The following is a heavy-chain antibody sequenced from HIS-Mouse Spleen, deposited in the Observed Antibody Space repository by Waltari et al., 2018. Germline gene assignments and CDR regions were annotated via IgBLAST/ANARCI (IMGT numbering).Heavy chain of an antibody. V-gene: IGHV4-38-2*02. CDR1: GYSISSGYY. CDR3: ARVKT. CDR2: IYHSGST. J-gene: IGHJ5*02. Sequence: QVQLQESGPGLVKPSETLSLTCTVSGYSISSGYYWGWIRQPPGKGMEWIGSIYHSGSTYYNPSLKSRVTISVDTSKNQFSLKLSSVTAADTAVYYCARVKTWGQGTLVTVSS.